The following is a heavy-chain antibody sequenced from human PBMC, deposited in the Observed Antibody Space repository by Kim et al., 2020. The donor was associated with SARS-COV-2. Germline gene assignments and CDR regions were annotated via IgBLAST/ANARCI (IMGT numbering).Heavy chain of an antibody. CDR2: IISNAGGGTT. J-gene: IGHJ5*02. Sequence: GGSLRLSCATSGFIFTDAWMSWVRQAPGKGLEWVGRIISNAGGGTTDYAGPVKGRFIISRDDSKNTVYLQMNSLKTEDTGVYFCIWTGVTWLGAWGQGTLVAVSS. CDR1: GFIFTDAW. D-gene: IGHD3-3*01. V-gene: IGHV3-15*01. CDR3: IWTGVTWLGA.